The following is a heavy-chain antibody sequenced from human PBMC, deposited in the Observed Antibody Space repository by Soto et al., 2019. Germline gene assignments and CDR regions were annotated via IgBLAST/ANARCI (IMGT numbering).Heavy chain of an antibody. CDR1: GYTFTSYA. V-gene: IGHV1-3*01. J-gene: IGHJ6*02. D-gene: IGHD3-3*01. Sequence: QVPLVQSGAEVKKPGASVKVSCKASGYTFTSYAMHWVRQAPGQRLEWMGWINAGNGNTKYSQKFQGRVTITRDTSASTAYMELSSLRSEDTAVYYCARVLERTRYYDFWSGYSPLWDVWGQGTTVTVSS. CDR2: INAGNGNT. CDR3: ARVLERTRYYDFWSGYSPLWDV.